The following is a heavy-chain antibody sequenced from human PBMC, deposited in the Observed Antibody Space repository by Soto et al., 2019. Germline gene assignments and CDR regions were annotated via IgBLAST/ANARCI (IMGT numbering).Heavy chain of an antibody. Sequence: QVQLVQSGAEVKKPGSSVKVSCKASGGTFSSYAISWVRQAPGQGLEWMGGIIPIFGTANYAQKFQGRVTSTAAESTSTAYMELGRRRSEDTAVYYCAGGGMVWGVIIKLGHYYGMGVWGQGTTVTVSS. CDR2: IIPIFGTA. J-gene: IGHJ6*02. CDR3: AGGGMVWGVIIKLGHYYGMGV. CDR1: GGTFSSYA. D-gene: IGHD3-10*01. V-gene: IGHV1-69*01.